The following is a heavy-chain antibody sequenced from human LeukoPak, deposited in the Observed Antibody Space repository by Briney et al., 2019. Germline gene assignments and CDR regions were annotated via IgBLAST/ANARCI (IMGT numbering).Heavy chain of an antibody. D-gene: IGHD1-26*01. Sequence: GGSLRLSCVASGFAFSSYWMTWVRQAPGKGPEWVANIKQDGGEEYYVDSVKGRFTISRDNAKNSLFLQMNSLRVEDTAVYYCARLGGSYYTYWGQGTLVTVSS. CDR2: IKQDGGEE. CDR1: GFAFSSYW. J-gene: IGHJ4*02. V-gene: IGHV3-7*01. CDR3: ARLGGSYYTY.